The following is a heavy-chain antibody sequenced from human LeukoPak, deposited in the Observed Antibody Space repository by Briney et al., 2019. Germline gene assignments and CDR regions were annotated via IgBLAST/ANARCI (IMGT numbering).Heavy chain of an antibody. J-gene: IGHJ6*03. V-gene: IGHV4-61*02. CDR2: IYTSGST. CDR1: GGSISSGSYY. CDR3: AREGASYYYYYYMDV. D-gene: IGHD3-16*01. Sequence: SETLSLTCTVSGGSISSGSYYWSWIRQPAGKGLEWIGRIYTSGSTNYNPSLKSRVTISVDTSKNQFSLKLSSVTAADTAVYYCAREGASYYYYYYMDVWGKGTTVTISS.